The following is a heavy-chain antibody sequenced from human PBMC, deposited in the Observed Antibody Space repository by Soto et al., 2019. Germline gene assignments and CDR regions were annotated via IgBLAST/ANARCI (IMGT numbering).Heavy chain of an antibody. CDR1: GGPINNYY. CDR3: ARVGHINWFAP. J-gene: IGHJ5*02. Sequence: SETLSLTCTVSGGPINNYYLSWIRQPPGKGLEWIGYIYYGGSPNYSPSLKSRVTISVDTSKNQFSLKLSSVTAADTAVYYCARVGHINWFAPWGQGTLVTVSS. D-gene: IGHD2-21*01. CDR2: IYYGGSP. V-gene: IGHV4-59*08.